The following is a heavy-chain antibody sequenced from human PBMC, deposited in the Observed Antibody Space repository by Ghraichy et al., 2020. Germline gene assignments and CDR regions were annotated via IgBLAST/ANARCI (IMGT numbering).Heavy chain of an antibody. CDR2: IYYSGST. D-gene: IGHD3-10*01. Sequence: SETLSLTCTVSGGSISSYYWSWIRQPPGKGLEWIGYIYYSGSTNYNPSLKSRVTISVDTSKNQFSLKLSSVTAADTAVYYCARREFLSPYGMDVWGQGTTVTVSS. CDR1: GGSISSYY. J-gene: IGHJ6*02. CDR3: ARREFLSPYGMDV. V-gene: IGHV4-59*08.